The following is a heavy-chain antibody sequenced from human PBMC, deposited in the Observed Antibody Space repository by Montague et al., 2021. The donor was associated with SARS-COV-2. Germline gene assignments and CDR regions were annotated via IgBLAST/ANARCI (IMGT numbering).Heavy chain of an antibody. Sequence: SETLSLTCTVSGGSISTYYWSWIRQPPGKGLEWIGYINYSGSINXKPSLKSRVTISIDTSKNQFSLKLSSLTAADTAVYYCARVTRNCFDSTCYFDYWGQGTLVTVSS. D-gene: IGHD3-9*01. V-gene: IGHV4-59*01. CDR1: GGSISTYY. CDR3: ARVTRNCFDSTCYFDY. CDR2: INYSGSI. J-gene: IGHJ4*02.